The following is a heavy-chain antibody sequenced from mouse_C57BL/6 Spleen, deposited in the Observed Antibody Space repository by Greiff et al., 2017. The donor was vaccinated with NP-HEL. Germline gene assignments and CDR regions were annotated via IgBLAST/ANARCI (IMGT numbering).Heavy chain of an antibody. CDR1: GFSLSAFGMG. CDR3: ARPFYYGNSLYAMDC. D-gene: IGHD2-1*01. J-gene: IGHJ4*01. V-gene: IGHV8-8*01. CDR2: IWWDDDK. Sequence: QVTLKEPGPGILQPSQTLSLTCSFSGFSLSAFGMGVGWIRQPSGMGLEWLAHIWWDDDKYYNPALKSRRTISKDTSKNQVVLKIANVDTADTATYYCARPFYYGNSLYAMDCWGQGTSVTVSS.